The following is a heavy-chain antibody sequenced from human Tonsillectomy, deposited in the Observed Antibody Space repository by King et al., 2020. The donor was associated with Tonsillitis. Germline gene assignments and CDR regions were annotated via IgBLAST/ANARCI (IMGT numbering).Heavy chain of an antibody. Sequence: VKLVESGGGLVKPGGSLRLSCAASGLNFNTFTMNWVRQAPGKGLEWVSSISTTNAIYYADSVKGRFTISRDNAKNSLYLQMNSLRAEDTAVYYCVRDKEATYFDIGRGSFDIWGPGTMVTVSS. J-gene: IGHJ3*02. CDR2: ISTTNAI. V-gene: IGHV3-21*01. D-gene: IGHD3-22*01. CDR1: GLNFNTFT. CDR3: VRDKEATYFDIGRGSFDI.